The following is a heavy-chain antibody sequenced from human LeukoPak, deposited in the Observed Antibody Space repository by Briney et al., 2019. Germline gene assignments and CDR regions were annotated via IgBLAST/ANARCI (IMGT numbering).Heavy chain of an antibody. Sequence: SETLSLTCTVSGDSFSSFYWNWIRQSPGKGLEWLGSISYGGSANYNPSLKSRVTISVDTSKNQFSLKLSSVTAADTAVYYCSLGYCSSTSCYLPDYWGQGTLVTVSS. V-gene: IGHV4-59*08. CDR3: SLGYCSSTSCYLPDY. CDR2: ISYGGSA. CDR1: GDSFSSFY. J-gene: IGHJ4*02. D-gene: IGHD2-2*01.